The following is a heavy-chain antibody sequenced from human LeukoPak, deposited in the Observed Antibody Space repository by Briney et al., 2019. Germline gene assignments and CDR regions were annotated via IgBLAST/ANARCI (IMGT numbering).Heavy chain of an antibody. V-gene: IGHV4-61*03. D-gene: IGHD3-9*01. CDR2: IYYTGST. J-gene: IGHJ6*02. Sequence: PSETLSLTCTVSGGSISSSSYYWGWIRQPPGKGLEWIGYIYYTGSTNYNPSLRSRVTFSVDTSKNHFSLRLSSVTTADTAVYFCARADFDRYYYGMDVWGQGTTVTVSS. CDR1: GGSISSSSYY. CDR3: ARADFDRYYYGMDV.